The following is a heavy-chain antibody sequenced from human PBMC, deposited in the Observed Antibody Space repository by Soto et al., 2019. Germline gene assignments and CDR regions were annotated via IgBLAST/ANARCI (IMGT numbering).Heavy chain of an antibody. Sequence: QVQLVQSGAEVKKPGSSVKVSCKASGGTFSSYAISWVRQAPGQGLEWMGGIIPIFGTANYAQKFQGRVTITAYECTSTAYMELSILRSEDTAVYYWATAMTSWTADYDYWGQGTLVTVSS. J-gene: IGHJ4*02. CDR2: IIPIFGTA. D-gene: IGHD2-2*01. V-gene: IGHV1-69*12. CDR1: GGTFSSYA. CDR3: ATAMTSWTADYDY.